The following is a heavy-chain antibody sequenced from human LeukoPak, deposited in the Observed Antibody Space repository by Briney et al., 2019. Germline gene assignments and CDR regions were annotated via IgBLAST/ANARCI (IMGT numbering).Heavy chain of an antibody. CDR3: AKWGCSGGSCYPFDY. V-gene: IGHV3-23*01. CDR2: ISGSRNNT. Sequence: GGSLRLSCAASGFTFSSYAMAWVRQAPGKGLEWVSAISGSRNNTYYADSVKGRFTISRDNSKNTLYLQMNSLRAEDTAVYYCAKWGCSGGSCYPFDYWGQGTLVTVSS. J-gene: IGHJ4*02. CDR1: GFTFSSYA. D-gene: IGHD2-15*01.